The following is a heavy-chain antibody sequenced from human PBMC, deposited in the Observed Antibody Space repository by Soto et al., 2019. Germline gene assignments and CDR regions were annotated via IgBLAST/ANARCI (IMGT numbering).Heavy chain of an antibody. CDR1: GGTFSSNA. CDR2: IIPIFGTA. V-gene: IGHV1-69*01. J-gene: IGHJ5*01. Sequence: VSCNAAGGTFSSNAISWVRQAPGQGLEWMGGIIPIFGTANYAQKFQGRVTITADESTSTAYMELSSLRSEDTAVYYCARVMVGIAAAGSYNWFDPWRQGTLFTVSS. CDR3: ARVMVGIAAAGSYNWFDP. D-gene: IGHD6-13*01.